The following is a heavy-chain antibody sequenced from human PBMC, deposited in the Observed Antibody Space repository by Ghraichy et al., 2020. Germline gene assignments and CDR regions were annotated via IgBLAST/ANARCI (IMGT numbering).Heavy chain of an antibody. CDR3: ARDSSHDSSGYYYPDY. CDR1: GFTFSSYS. V-gene: IGHV3-21*01. Sequence: GGSLRLSCAASGFTFSSYSMNWVRQAPGKGLEWVSSISSSSSYIYYADSVKGRFTISRDNAKNSLYLQMNSLRAEDTAVYYCARDSSHDSSGYYYPDYWGQGTLVTASS. J-gene: IGHJ4*02. D-gene: IGHD3-22*01. CDR2: ISSSSSYI.